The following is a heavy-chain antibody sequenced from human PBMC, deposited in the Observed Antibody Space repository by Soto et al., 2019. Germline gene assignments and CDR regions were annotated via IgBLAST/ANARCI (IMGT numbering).Heavy chain of an antibody. CDR1: GFTFSSYS. D-gene: IGHD3-16*01. J-gene: IGHJ4*02. Sequence: GGSLRLSCAASGFTFSSYSMNWVRQAPGKGLEWVSYISSSSSTIYYADSVKGRFTISRDNAKNSLYLQMNSLRAEDTAVYYCARDTYLGRLGVWLTYYFDYWGQGTLVTVSS. V-gene: IGHV3-48*01. CDR2: ISSSSSTI. CDR3: ARDTYLGRLGVWLTYYFDY.